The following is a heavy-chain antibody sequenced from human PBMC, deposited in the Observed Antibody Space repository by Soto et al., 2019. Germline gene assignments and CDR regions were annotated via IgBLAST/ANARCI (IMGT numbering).Heavy chain of an antibody. D-gene: IGHD1-1*01. J-gene: IGHJ4*02. V-gene: IGHV3-23*01. Sequence: WGSLRLSCAASGFTISSNAMYWCRQAPGKGLEWVSAISDRGDTTHYAESVKGRFTISRDTSKNTLYLQLNTLRADDTAVYYCAKDKPGTTSFDYWGQGTLVTVSS. CDR2: ISDRGDTT. CDR3: AKDKPGTTSFDY. CDR1: GFTISSNA.